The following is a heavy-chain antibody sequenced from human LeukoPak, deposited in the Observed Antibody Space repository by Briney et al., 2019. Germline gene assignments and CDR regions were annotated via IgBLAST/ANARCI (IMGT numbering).Heavy chain of an antibody. CDR3: AKYGDGYPFFFDY. D-gene: IGHD5-24*01. V-gene: IGHV3-23*01. Sequence: RGSLRHSCAAPGFTFNIYAMSWVRPAPGKGLEWVSGIGGNGADTYYADSVKGLFTISRDNSKNTLYLQMNSLRAEDTAVYYCAKYGDGYPFFFDYWGQGALVTVSS. CDR1: GFTFNIYA. J-gene: IGHJ4*02. CDR2: IGGNGADT.